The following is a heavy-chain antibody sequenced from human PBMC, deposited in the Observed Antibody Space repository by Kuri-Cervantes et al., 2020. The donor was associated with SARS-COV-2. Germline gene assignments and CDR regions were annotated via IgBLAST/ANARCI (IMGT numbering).Heavy chain of an antibody. CDR2: IVVGSGNT. V-gene: IGHV1-58*02. J-gene: IGHJ4*02. CDR1: GFTFTSSA. CDR3: AARGYCSSTSCYTFDY. Sequence: SVKVSCKASGFTFTSSAMQWVRQARGQRLEWIGWIVVGSGNTNHAQKFQERVTITRDMSTSTAYMELSSLRSEDTAVYYCAARGYCSSTSCYTFDYWGQGTLVTVSS. D-gene: IGHD2-2*02.